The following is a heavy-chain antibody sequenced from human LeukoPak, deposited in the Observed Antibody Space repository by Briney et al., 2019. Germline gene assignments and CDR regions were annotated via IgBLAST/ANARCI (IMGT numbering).Heavy chain of an antibody. CDR2: INHSGST. J-gene: IGHJ3*02. Sequence: SETLSLTCAVYGGSFSGYYWSWIRQPPGKGLEWIGEINHSGSTNYNPSLKSRVTISVGTSKNQFSLKLSSVTAADTAVYYCAIRRSGLRAFDIWGQGTMVTVSS. V-gene: IGHV4-34*01. CDR3: AIRRSGLRAFDI. D-gene: IGHD3-22*01. CDR1: GGSFSGYY.